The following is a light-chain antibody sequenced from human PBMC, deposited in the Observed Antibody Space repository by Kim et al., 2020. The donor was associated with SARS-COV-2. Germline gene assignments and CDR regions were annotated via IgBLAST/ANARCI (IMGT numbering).Light chain of an antibody. CDR3: QQYNSYPYT. V-gene: IGKV1-5*01. J-gene: IGKJ2*01. CDR1: HDISTW. CDR2: DAS. Sequence: DIQMTQSPSTLSASVGDRLTITCRASHDISTWLAWYQQKPGTAPKLLIYDASSLESGVPSRFSGSGSGTEFALTISSLQPDDFASYYCQQYNSYPYTFGQGTKLEIK.